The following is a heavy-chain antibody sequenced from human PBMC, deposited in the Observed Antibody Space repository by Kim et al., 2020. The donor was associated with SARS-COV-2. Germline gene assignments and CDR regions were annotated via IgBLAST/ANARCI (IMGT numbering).Heavy chain of an antibody. V-gene: IGHV3-30-3*01. J-gene: IGHJ4*02. D-gene: IGHD5-12*01. CDR3: ARGSGGYVSFFDY. CDR1: GFTFSSYA. Sequence: GGSLRLSCAASGFTFSSYAMHWVRQAPGKGLEWVAVISYDGSNKYYADSVKGRFTISRDNSKNTLYLQMNSLRAEDTAVYYCARGSGGYVSFFDYWGQGTLLTVFS. CDR2: ISYDGSNK.